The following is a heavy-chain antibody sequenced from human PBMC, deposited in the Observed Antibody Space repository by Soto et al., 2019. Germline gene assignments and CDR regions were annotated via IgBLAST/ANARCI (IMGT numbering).Heavy chain of an antibody. CDR3: AADLSGDIAAAGIGY. J-gene: IGHJ4*02. V-gene: IGHV6-1*01. Sequence: SQTLSLTCAISGYSVSSNSAAWDLIRQSPSRGLEWLGRTYYRSKWYNDYAVSVKSRITINPDTSKNQFSLQLNSVTPEDTAVYYCAADLSGDIAAAGIGYWGQGTLVTVSS. CDR2: TYYRSKWYN. D-gene: IGHD6-13*01. CDR1: GYSVSSNSAA.